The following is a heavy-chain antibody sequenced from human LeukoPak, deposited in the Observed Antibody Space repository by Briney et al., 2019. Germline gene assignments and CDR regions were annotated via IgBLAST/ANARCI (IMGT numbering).Heavy chain of an antibody. CDR2: ISADNGNT. V-gene: IGHV1-18*01. Sequence: ASVKVSCKASGYTFTSYGISWVRQAPGQGLEWMGGISADNGNTNYAEKVQGRVTMTTDTSKSTAYMELRSLTSDDTAVYYCARGGIAAASDAFDIWGQGTMVTVSS. CDR3: ARGGIAAASDAFDI. J-gene: IGHJ3*02. D-gene: IGHD6-13*01. CDR1: GYTFTSYG.